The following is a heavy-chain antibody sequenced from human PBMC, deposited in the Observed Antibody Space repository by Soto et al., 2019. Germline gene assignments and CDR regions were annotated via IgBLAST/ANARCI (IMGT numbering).Heavy chain of an antibody. V-gene: IGHV5-51*01. J-gene: IGHJ6*02. D-gene: IGHD3-3*01. Sequence: HGESLKISCKGSGYSFTSYWIGWVRQMPGKGLEWMGIIYPGDSDPRYSPSFQGQVTISADKSISTAYLQWSSLKASDTAMYYCARPAAAPYYDFWSGCSGAGTYGMDVWGQGTTVTVSS. CDR3: ARPAAAPYYDFWSGCSGAGTYGMDV. CDR2: IYPGDSDP. CDR1: GYSFTSYW.